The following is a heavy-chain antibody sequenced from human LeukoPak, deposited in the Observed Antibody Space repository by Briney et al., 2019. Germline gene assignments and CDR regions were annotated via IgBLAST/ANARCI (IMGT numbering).Heavy chain of an antibody. CDR3: ARESETSGWYDY. Sequence: PGGSLRLSCAAPGFIFDNYAIHWVRQAPGEGLEWVSPISGDGGSTFYADSVRGRFTISRDNTRKSLSLQMSSLRSEDTALYYCARESETSGWYDYWGQGTLVTVSS. CDR1: GFIFDNYA. J-gene: IGHJ4*02. V-gene: IGHV3-43*02. D-gene: IGHD6-19*01. CDR2: ISGDGGST.